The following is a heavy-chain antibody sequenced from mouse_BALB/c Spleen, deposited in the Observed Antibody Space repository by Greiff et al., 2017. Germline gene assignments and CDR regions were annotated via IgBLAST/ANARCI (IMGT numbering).Heavy chain of an antibody. CDR2: IRNKANGYTT. J-gene: IGHJ4*01. V-gene: IGHV7-3*02. CDR3: ARRAPYYAMDY. Sequence: EVMLVESGGGLVQPGGSLRLSCATSGFTFTDYYMSWVRQPPGKALEWLGFIRNKANGYTTEYSASVKGRFTISRDNSQSILYLQMNTLRAEDSATYYCARRAPYYAMDYWGQGTSVTVSS. CDR1: GFTFTDYY.